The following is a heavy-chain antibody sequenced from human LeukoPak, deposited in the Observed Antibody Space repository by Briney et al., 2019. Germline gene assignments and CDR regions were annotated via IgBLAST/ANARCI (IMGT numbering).Heavy chain of an antibody. Sequence: GGSLRLSCAVSGFSFTNYWMHWIRQAPGKGLEWVSYISSSSSYTNYADSVKGRFTISRDNAKNSLYLQMNSLRAEDTAVYYCARDGRTYYDILTTNWFDPWGQGTLVTVSS. V-gene: IGHV3-11*06. CDR2: ISSSSSYT. J-gene: IGHJ5*02. CDR1: GFSFTNYW. D-gene: IGHD3-9*01. CDR3: ARDGRTYYDILTTNWFDP.